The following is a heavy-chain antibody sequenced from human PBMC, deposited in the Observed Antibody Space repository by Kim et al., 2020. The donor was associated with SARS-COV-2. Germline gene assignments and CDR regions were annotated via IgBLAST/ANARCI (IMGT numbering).Heavy chain of an antibody. V-gene: IGHV4-30-2*01. Sequence: SETLSLTCAVSGGSISSGGYSWSWIRQPPGKGREWIGYIYYSGSTYYNPSLKSRVTISVDRSKNKFSLKLSSVTAADTAVYYCARGDGSGSPYGMDVWG. J-gene: IGHJ6*02. CDR3: ARGDGSGSPYGMDV. D-gene: IGHD3-10*01. CDR1: GGSISSGGYS. CDR2: IYYSGST.